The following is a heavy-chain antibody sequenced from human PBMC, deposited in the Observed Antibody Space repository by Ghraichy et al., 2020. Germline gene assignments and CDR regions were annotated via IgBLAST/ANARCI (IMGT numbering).Heavy chain of an antibody. J-gene: IGHJ6*02. CDR2: IYYSGST. V-gene: IGHV4-61*01. Sequence: SQTLSLTCTVSSVSVSSPNYYWTWIRQPPGRELEWIASIYYSGSTNYNPSLMSRVTISLDTSKNQLSLTLTSVTASDTAVYYCAKEFHYTMDVWGQGTTVTVSS. CDR3: AKEFHYTMDV. CDR1: SVSVSSPNYY.